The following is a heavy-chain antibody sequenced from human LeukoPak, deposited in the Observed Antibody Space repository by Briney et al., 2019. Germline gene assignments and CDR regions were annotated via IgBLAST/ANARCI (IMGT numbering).Heavy chain of an antibody. J-gene: IGHJ3*02. Sequence: GGSLRLSCAASGFTFSSYAMSWVRQAPGKGLEWVSVVSGSAGSTYYADSVKGRFTISRDNSKNTLYLQMNSLRAEDTAVYYCAKPLYGSGYDAFDIWGQGTMVTVSS. CDR1: GFTFSSYA. CDR3: AKPLYGSGYDAFDI. V-gene: IGHV3-23*01. CDR2: VSGSAGST. D-gene: IGHD3-10*01.